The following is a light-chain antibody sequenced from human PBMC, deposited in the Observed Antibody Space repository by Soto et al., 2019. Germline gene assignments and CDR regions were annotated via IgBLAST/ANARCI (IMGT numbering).Light chain of an antibody. V-gene: IGLV2-14*01. J-gene: IGLJ1*01. CDR3: TSPTPGSLYV. Sequence: QSVLTQPASVSGSPGQSITISCTGTSSDVGNYNYVSWYQQYPGRVPKLLIYMVSNRPSGVSNRFSGSKSGNTASLTISGLQAEDEADYSCTSPTPGSLYVFGTGTQVTVL. CDR1: SSDVGNYNY. CDR2: MVS.